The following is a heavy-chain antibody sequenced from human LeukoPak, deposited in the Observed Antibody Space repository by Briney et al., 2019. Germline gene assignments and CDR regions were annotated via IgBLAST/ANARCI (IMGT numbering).Heavy chain of an antibody. V-gene: IGHV4-4*07. CDR2: IYTSGST. J-gene: IGHJ3*02. CDR1: GGSISSYY. CDR3: ASHSFGVVISDAFDI. Sequence: SETLSLTCTVSGGSISSYYWSWIRQPAGKGLEWIGRIYTSGSTNYNPSLKSRVTMSVDTSKNQFSPKLSSVTAADTAVYYCASHSFGVVISDAFDIWGQGTMVTVSS. D-gene: IGHD3-3*01.